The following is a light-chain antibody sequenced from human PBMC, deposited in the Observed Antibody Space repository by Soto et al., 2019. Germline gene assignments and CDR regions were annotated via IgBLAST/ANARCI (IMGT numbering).Light chain of an antibody. CDR2: DAS. V-gene: IGKV1-33*01. Sequence: IQMTDSPSSLSATVGDRVTITCQATQDIRKYLNWYQQRPGKAPKLLIYDASSLETGVPSRFSGSGSGTDFTFTISSLQPEDFATYYCQQYDNLPLIFGQGTLLEI. CDR1: QDIRKY. J-gene: IGKJ5*01. CDR3: QQYDNLPLI.